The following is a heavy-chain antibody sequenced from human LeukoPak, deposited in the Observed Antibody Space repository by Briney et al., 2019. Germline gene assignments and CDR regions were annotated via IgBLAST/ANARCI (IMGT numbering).Heavy chain of an antibody. Sequence: GGSLRLSCAASGFTFSSYGMHWVRQAPGKGLEWVAVIWYDGSNKYYADSVKGRFTFSRDNSKNTLYLQMNSLRAEDTAVYYCAKVGSGPRDYFDYWGQGTLVTVSS. CDR1: GFTFSSYG. CDR2: IWYDGSNK. J-gene: IGHJ4*02. V-gene: IGHV3-33*06. D-gene: IGHD2-15*01. CDR3: AKVGSGPRDYFDY.